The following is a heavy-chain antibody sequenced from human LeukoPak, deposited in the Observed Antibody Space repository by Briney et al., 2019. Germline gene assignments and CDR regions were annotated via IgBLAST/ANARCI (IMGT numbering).Heavy chain of an antibody. D-gene: IGHD3-3*01. Sequence: SVKVSCKASGGTFSSYAISWVRQAPGQGLEWMGRIIPILGIANYAQEFQGRVTITADKSTSTAYMELSSLRSEDTAVYYCARDQVLRFFGYGMDVWGQGTTVTVSS. CDR2: IIPILGIA. CDR3: ARDQVLRFFGYGMDV. J-gene: IGHJ6*02. V-gene: IGHV1-69*04. CDR1: GGTFSSYA.